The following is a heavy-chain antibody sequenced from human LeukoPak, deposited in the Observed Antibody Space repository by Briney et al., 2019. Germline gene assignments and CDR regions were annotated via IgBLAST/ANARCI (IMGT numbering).Heavy chain of an antibody. Sequence: ASVKVSCKASGYTFTSYDINWVRQATGQGLEWMGWMNPNSGNTGYAQKFQGRVTMTRNTSISTAYMELSGLRSEDTAVYYCARQNYDYVWGSYRYDYWGQGTLVTVSS. J-gene: IGHJ4*02. D-gene: IGHD3-16*02. CDR1: GYTFTSYD. V-gene: IGHV1-8*01. CDR2: MNPNSGNT. CDR3: ARQNYDYVWGSYRYDY.